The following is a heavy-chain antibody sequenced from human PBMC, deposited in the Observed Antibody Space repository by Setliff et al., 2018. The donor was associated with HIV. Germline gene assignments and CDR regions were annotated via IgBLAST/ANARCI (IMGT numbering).Heavy chain of an antibody. CDR3: ARVGHSSSYHYYGMDV. D-gene: IGHD6-13*01. CDR2: IIPMYGVT. Sequence: SVKVSCKASGGTSNKYAINWVRQAPGQGPEWMGGIIPMYGVTNYAQKFQGRVTITTDESRSTAYMELRSLSSEDTAVFYCARVGHSSSYHYYGMDVWGQGTTVTVSS. V-gene: IGHV1-69*05. J-gene: IGHJ6*02. CDR1: GGTSNKYA.